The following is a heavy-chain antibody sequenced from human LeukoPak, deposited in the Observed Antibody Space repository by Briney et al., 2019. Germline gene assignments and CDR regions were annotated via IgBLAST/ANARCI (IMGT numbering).Heavy chain of an antibody. Sequence: PSETLSLTCTVSGGSISSSSYYWGWIRQPPGKGLEWIGSIYYSGSTYYNPSLKSRVTISVDTSKNQFSLKLSSVPAPEPAGYYRARPPPPPYYYGMDVWGQGTTVTVSS. J-gene: IGHJ6*02. CDR1: GGSISSSSYY. V-gene: IGHV4-39*01. CDR3: ARPPPPPYYYGMDV. CDR2: IYYSGST.